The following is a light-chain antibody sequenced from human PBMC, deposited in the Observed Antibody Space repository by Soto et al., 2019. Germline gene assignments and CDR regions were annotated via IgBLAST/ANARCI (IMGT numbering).Light chain of an antibody. Sequence: QSVLTQPPSASGTPGQRGTLSCSGSSSNIGSNTENWYQQLPGTAPKLLIYSNNQRPSGVPDRFSDSKSGTSASLAISGLQSEDEADYYGAAWDDSLNGVVFGGGTQLPVL. CDR3: AAWDDSLNGVV. V-gene: IGLV1-44*01. J-gene: IGLJ2*01. CDR1: SSNIGSNT. CDR2: SNN.